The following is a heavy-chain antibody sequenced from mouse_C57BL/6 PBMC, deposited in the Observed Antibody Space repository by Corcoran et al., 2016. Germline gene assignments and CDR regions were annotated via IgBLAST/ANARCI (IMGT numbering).Heavy chain of an antibody. CDR1: GYTFTDYY. D-gene: IGHD2-5*01. CDR2: IYPGSGNT. J-gene: IGHJ2*01. V-gene: IGHV1-76*01. CDR3: ARNSKYYFDY. Sequence: QVQLKQSGAELVRPGASVKLSCKASGYTFTDYYINWVKQRPGQGLEWIARIYPGSGNTYYNEKVKGKATLTAEKSSSTAYMQLSSLTSEDSAVYFCARNSKYYFDYWGQGTTLTVYS.